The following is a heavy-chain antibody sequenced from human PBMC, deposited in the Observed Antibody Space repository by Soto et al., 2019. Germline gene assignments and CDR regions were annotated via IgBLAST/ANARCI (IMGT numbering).Heavy chain of an antibody. CDR2: IYYSGST. Sequence: SETLSLTCTVSGGSISSGGYYWSWIRQHPGKGLEWIGYIYYSGSTYYNPSLKSRVTISVDTSKNQFSLKLSSVTAADTAVYYCAGSRITMVRGVIMSGMDVWGHGTTVTHSS. CDR1: GGSISSGGYY. J-gene: IGHJ6*02. D-gene: IGHD3-10*01. CDR3: AGSRITMVRGVIMSGMDV. V-gene: IGHV4-31*03.